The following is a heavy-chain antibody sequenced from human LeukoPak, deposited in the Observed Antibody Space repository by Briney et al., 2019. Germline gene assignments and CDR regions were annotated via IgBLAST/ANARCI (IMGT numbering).Heavy chain of an antibody. CDR1: GGSISSYY. Sequence: SETLSLTCTVSGGSISSYYWSWIRQPPGKGLEWIGYIYYSGSTNYNPSLKSRVTISVDTSKNQFSLKLSSVTAAGTAVYYCARYGGELEGYYWGQGTLVTVSS. CDR3: ARYGGELEGYY. V-gene: IGHV4-59*01. J-gene: IGHJ4*02. D-gene: IGHD1-26*01. CDR2: IYYSGST.